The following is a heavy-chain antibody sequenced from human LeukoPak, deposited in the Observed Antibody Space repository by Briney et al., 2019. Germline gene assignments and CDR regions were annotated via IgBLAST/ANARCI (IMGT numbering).Heavy chain of an antibody. CDR1: GGTFSSYA. J-gene: IGHJ2*01. CDR3: ARGRALGFWYFDL. D-gene: IGHD7-27*01. V-gene: IGHV1-69*04. Sequence: GASVKVSCKASGGTFSSYAISWVRQAPGQGLEWMGRIIPILGIANYAQKFQGRVTITADKSTSTAYMELSSLRSEDTAVYYCARGRALGFWYFDLWGRGTLVTVSS. CDR2: IIPILGIA.